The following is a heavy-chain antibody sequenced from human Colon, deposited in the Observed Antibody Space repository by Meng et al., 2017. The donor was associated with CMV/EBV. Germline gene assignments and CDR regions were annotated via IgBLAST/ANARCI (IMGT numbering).Heavy chain of an antibody. CDR1: GFTFSAFP. J-gene: IGHJ5*02. V-gene: IGHV3-30*04. CDR2: ISHDGTKK. D-gene: IGHD4-11*01. CDR3: ARASNSSFDP. Sequence: GESLKISCAASGFTFSAFPIHWVRQAPGKGLEWVAIISHDGTKKYYAESVKGRFSLSRDNSQNTVNMLMNSLRGDDTAVYYCARASNSSFDPWGQGTLVTVSS.